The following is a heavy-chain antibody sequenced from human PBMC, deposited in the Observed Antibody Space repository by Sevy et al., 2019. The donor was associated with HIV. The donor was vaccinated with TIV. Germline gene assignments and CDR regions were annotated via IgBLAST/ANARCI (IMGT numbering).Heavy chain of an antibody. CDR3: ARGGIVGATTLAFDI. J-gene: IGHJ3*02. V-gene: IGHV3-64*01. CDR2: ISSNGGST. CDR1: GFTFSSYA. D-gene: IGHD1-26*01. Sequence: GGSLRLSCAASGFTFSSYAMHWVRQAPEKGLEYVSGISSNGGSTYYANSVKGRFTISRDNSKNTLYLQMGSLRAEDMAVYYCARGGIVGATTLAFDIWGQGTMVTVSS.